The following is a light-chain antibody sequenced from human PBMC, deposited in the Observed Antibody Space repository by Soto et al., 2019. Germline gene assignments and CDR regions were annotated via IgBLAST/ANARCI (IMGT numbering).Light chain of an antibody. J-gene: IGKJ1*01. CDR3: QQYKTYWT. Sequence: DIQMTQSPSSLSASVGDRVTITCRASQSIDKYLNWYQQKPGKAPKLLIYDASTLESGVSSRFSGGGSGTEFTLTISSLQPDDFATYYCQQYKTYWTFGPGTKVDI. V-gene: IGKV1-5*01. CDR1: QSIDKY. CDR2: DAS.